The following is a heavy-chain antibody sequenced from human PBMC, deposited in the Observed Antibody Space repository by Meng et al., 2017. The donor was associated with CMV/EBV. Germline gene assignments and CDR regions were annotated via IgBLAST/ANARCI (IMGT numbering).Heavy chain of an antibody. D-gene: IGHD6-19*01. CDR3: ARGRSGWFTRSPHRNWFDP. J-gene: IGHJ5*02. Sequence: SETLSLTCTVSGGSISSYYWSWIRQPPGKGLEWIGYIYYSGSTNYNPSLKSRVTISVDTSKNQFSLKLSSVTAADTAVYYCARGRSGWFTRSPHRNWFDPWGQGTLVTVSS. CDR2: IYYSGST. CDR1: GGSISSYY. V-gene: IGHV4-59*01.